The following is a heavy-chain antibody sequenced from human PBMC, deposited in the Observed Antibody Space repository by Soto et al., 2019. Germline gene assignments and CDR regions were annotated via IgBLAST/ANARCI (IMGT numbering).Heavy chain of an antibody. CDR2: ISAYNGNT. Sequence: EASVKVSCKASGYTFTSYAISWVRQAPGQGLEWMGWISAYNGNTNYAEKLQGRVTVTTDTPMSTAYMELRSLRSDDTAVYYCARAPQNDYGDYDAFDMWRQGTMVTVSS. D-gene: IGHD4-17*01. J-gene: IGHJ3*02. CDR3: ARAPQNDYGDYDAFDM. CDR1: GYTFTSYA. V-gene: IGHV1-18*01.